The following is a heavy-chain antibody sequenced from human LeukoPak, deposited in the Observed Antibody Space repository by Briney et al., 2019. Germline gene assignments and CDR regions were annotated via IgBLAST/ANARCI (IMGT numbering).Heavy chain of an antibody. CDR2: ISSSGSTI. V-gene: IGHV3-48*03. D-gene: IGHD2-8*01. Sequence: PGGSLRLSCAASGFTFSSYEMNWVRQAPGKGLEWVSYISSSGSTIYYADSVKGRFTISRDNAKNSLYLQMNSLRAEDTAVYYSAREFTNGWTVTLDYWGQGTLVTVSS. CDR3: AREFTNGWTVTLDY. J-gene: IGHJ4*02. CDR1: GFTFSSYE.